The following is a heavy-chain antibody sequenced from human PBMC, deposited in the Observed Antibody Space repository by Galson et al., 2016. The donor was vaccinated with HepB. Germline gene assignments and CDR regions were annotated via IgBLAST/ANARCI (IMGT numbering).Heavy chain of an antibody. D-gene: IGHD3-10*01. CDR1: GFTFNRFA. J-gene: IGHJ4*02. Sequence: SLRLSCAASGFTFNRFAMHWVRQAPGKGLEWVSFISGSGGNTNFADFVEGRFTLSRDNSQDTLSLVMNSLRVDDTAVYYCVKATTVRGANFDSWGQGALVTVSP. CDR2: ISGSGGNT. V-gene: IGHV3-23*01. CDR3: VKATTVRGANFDS.